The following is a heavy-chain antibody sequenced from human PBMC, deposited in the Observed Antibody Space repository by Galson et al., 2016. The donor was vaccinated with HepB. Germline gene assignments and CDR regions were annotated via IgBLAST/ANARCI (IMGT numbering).Heavy chain of an antibody. D-gene: IGHD3-22*01. V-gene: IGHV4-59*01. CDR2: IYYSGST. Sequence: ETLSLTCTVSGGSIISYYWSWIRQSPGKGLECIGYIYYSGSTNYNPSLNSRATMSVDTSKNQFSLKLYSVTAADTAVYYCAKGGRDTSGYENWGQGTVVTVSS. J-gene: IGHJ3*01. CDR3: AKGGRDTSGYEN. CDR1: GGSIISYY.